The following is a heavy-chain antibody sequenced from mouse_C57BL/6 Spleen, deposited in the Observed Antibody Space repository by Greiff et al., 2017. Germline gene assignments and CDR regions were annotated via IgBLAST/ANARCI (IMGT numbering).Heavy chain of an antibody. Sequence: VQLQQSGAELVRPGASVKLSCKASGYTFTDYYINWVKQRPGQGLEWIARIYPGSGNTYYNEKFKGKATLTAEKSSSTAYMQLSSLTSEDSAVYFCARDYVFDYWGQGTTLTVSS. J-gene: IGHJ2*01. CDR2: IYPGSGNT. CDR1: GYTFTDYY. V-gene: IGHV1-76*01. D-gene: IGHD1-1*01. CDR3: ARDYVFDY.